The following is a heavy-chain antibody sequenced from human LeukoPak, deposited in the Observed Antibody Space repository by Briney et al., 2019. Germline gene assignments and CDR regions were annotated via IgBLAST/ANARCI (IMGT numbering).Heavy chain of an antibody. D-gene: IGHD6-19*01. CDR2: ISYDGSNK. V-gene: IGHV3-30*18. J-gene: IGHJ4*02. CDR1: GFTFSSYG. CDR3: AKDSGYSSGWYDY. Sequence: GGSLRLSCAASGFTFSSYGMHWVRQAPGKGLEWVAVISYDGSNKYYADSVRGRFTISRDNSKDTLYLQMNSLRAEDTAVYYCAKDSGYSSGWYDYWGQGTLVTVSS.